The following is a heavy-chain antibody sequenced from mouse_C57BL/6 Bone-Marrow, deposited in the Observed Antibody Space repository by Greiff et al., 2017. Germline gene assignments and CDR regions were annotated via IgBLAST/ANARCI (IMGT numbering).Heavy chain of an antibody. Sequence: QVQLQQPGAELVRPGSSVKLSCKASGYTFTSYWMHWVKQRPIQGLEWIGNIDPSDSETPYNQKFKDKATLTVDKSSSTAYMQLSSLTSEDSAVYYCARDRGWFAYWGQGTLVTVSA. CDR2: IDPSDSET. CDR1: GYTFTSYW. V-gene: IGHV1-52*01. CDR3: ARDRGWFAY. J-gene: IGHJ3*01.